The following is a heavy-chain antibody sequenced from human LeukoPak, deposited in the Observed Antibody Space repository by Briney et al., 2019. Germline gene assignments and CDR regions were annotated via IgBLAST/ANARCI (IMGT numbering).Heavy chain of an antibody. V-gene: IGHV1-2*02. J-gene: IGHJ3*02. D-gene: IGHD2-8*01. CDR2: INPNSGGT. CDR3: GRYNGDDVFDI. Sequence: ASVKVSCKASGYTFTGYYMHWVRQAPGQGLEWMGWINPNSGGTNYAQKFQGRVTMTRDTSISTAYIELSRLRSDDTAVFYWGRYNGDDVFDIWGNGTMVPVSS. CDR1: GYTFTGYY.